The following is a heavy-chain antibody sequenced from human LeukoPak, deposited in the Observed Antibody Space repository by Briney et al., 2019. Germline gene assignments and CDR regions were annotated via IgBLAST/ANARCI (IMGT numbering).Heavy chain of an antibody. Sequence: SETLSLTCTVSGVSVSSSYYFWAWIRQPPGKGLEWIGSIYSTGLTYYSPSLKSRVTISVDTSKNQFSLRLRSVTAADTAVYYCARVTGYMIEDYFDYWGQGTLVTVSS. CDR1: GVSVSSSYYF. J-gene: IGHJ4*02. D-gene: IGHD3-22*01. CDR2: IYSTGLT. CDR3: ARVTGYMIEDYFDY. V-gene: IGHV4-39*07.